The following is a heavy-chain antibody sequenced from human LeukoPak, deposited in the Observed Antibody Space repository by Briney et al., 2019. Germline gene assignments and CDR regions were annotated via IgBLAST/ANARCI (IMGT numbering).Heavy chain of an antibody. CDR1: GFTFSSYW. CDR3: ARVPVFVAARQNTPDEVDAFDI. V-gene: IGHV3-74*01. Sequence: PGGSLRLSCAASGFTFSSYWMHWVRQAPGKGLVWASRINTDGSSTSYADSVKGRFTISRDNAKNTLYLQMNSLRAEDTAVYYCARVPVFVAARQNTPDEVDAFDIWGQGTMVTVSS. CDR2: INTDGSST. D-gene: IGHD6-6*01. J-gene: IGHJ3*02.